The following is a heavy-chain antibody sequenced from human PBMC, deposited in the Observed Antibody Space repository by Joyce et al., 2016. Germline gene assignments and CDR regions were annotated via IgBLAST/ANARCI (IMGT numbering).Heavy chain of an antibody. Sequence: EVQLLESGGGLVQPGGSLRLSCVASGFTFSDYAMNWVRQAPGKGLEWVSSINGGGGSKYHADSVKGRFTISRDNSKNTLFLQMNSLRVEDTALYYCAKEGPRHSYGSSLANWGQGTLVTVSS. CDR2: INGGGGSK. V-gene: IGHV3-23*01. D-gene: IGHD5-18*01. CDR3: AKEGPRHSYGSSLAN. J-gene: IGHJ4*02. CDR1: GFTFSDYA.